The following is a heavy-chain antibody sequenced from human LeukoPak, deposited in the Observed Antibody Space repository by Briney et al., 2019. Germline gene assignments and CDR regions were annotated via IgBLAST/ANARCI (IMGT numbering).Heavy chain of an antibody. Sequence: GASVKVSYKASGYTFTGYYMHWVRQAPGQGLEWMGRINPNSGGTNYAQKFQGRVTMTRDTSISTAYMELSRLRSDDTAVYYCAVEVRGGQTHLPFDYWGQGTLVTVSS. J-gene: IGHJ4*02. CDR1: GYTFTGYY. CDR3: AVEVRGGQTHLPFDY. CDR2: INPNSGGT. V-gene: IGHV1-2*06. D-gene: IGHD3-10*01.